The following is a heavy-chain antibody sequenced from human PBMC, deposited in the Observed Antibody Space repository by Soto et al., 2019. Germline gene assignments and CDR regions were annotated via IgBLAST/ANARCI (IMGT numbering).Heavy chain of an antibody. CDR2: ISYDGSNK. D-gene: IGHD3-22*01. V-gene: IGHV3-30-3*01. CDR1: GFTFSSYA. CDR3: ARGMYYYDSSITPFDY. Sequence: GGSLRLSCAASGFTFSSYAMHWVRQAPGKGLEWVAVISYDGSNKYYADSVKGRFTISRDNSKNTLYLQMNSLRAEDTAVYYCARGMYYYDSSITPFDYWGQGTLVTVSS. J-gene: IGHJ4*02.